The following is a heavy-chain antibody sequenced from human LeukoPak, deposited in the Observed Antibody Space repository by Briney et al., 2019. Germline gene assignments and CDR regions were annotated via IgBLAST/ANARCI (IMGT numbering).Heavy chain of an antibody. Sequence: GGSLRLSCTASGFTFNNAWMRWVRQAPGKGLDWVGRIKSKADGGTTDYAPPVQSRFTISRDDSKKTLYLQMNSLKTEDTAVYYCTTLWYYYDSSDYWGQGTLVTVSS. CDR1: GFTFNNAW. D-gene: IGHD3-22*01. CDR2: IKSKADGGTT. V-gene: IGHV3-15*01. CDR3: TTLWYYYDSSDY. J-gene: IGHJ4*02.